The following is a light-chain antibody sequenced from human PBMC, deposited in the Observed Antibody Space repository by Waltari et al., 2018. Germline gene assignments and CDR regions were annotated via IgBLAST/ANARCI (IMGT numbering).Light chain of an antibody. V-gene: IGLV2-23*02. CDR2: DVS. J-gene: IGLJ2*01. CDR1: SSDVGGYNY. Sequence: QSALTQPASVSGSPGQSITISCTGTSSDVGGYNYVSWYQQHPGKAPKLMIYDVSKRPEGVSNRFSGSKSGNTASLTIYGLQAEDEADYYCCSYAGSSTLFGGGTKLTVL. CDR3: CSYAGSSTL.